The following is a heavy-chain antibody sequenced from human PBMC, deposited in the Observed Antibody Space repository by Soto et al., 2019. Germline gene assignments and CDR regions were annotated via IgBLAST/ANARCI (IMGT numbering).Heavy chain of an antibody. CDR2: ISWNSGSI. D-gene: IGHD6-6*01. CDR3: AKDNSIAAPNYYYGMDV. J-gene: IGHJ6*02. V-gene: IGHV3-9*01. CDR1: GFTFDDYA. Sequence: SLRLSCAASGFTFDDYAMHWVRQAPGKGLEWVSGISWNSGSIGYADSVKGRFTISRGNAKNSLYLQMNSLRAEDTALYYCAKDNSIAAPNYYYGMDVWGQGTTVTVSS.